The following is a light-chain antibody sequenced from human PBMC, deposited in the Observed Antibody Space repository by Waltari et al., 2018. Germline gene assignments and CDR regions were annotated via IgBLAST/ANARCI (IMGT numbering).Light chain of an antibody. J-gene: IGLJ2*01. CDR2: DDN. Sequence: YELTQPPSVSVSPGQTARITCSGDALPKKFDYWYQQKSGQAPVLVIYDDNRRPSGIPGRFSGSSSGTVATLTISGAQVEDEGDYYCFSTVNNGYHLFGGGTKLTVL. CDR1: ALPKKF. V-gene: IGLV3-10*01. CDR3: FSTVNNGYHL.